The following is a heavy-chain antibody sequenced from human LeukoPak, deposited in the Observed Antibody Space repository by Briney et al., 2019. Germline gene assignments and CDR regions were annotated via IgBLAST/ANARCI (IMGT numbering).Heavy chain of an antibody. D-gene: IGHD6-19*01. V-gene: IGHV3-21*01. J-gene: IGHJ4*02. CDR2: ISSSSSYI. Sequence: PGGSLRLSCAASGFTFSSYSMNWVRQAPGKGLEWVSSISSSSSYIYYADSVKGRFTISRDNAKNSLYLQMNSLRAEDTAVYYCARGNARGAVAVSDYWGQGTLVTVSS. CDR1: GFTFSSYS. CDR3: ARGNARGAVAVSDY.